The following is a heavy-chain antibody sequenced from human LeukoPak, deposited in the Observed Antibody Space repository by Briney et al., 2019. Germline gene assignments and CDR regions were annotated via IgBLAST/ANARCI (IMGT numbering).Heavy chain of an antibody. D-gene: IGHD1-26*01. CDR2: IHYIGST. CDR1: GGSFRTSRYS. J-gene: IGHJ6*03. V-gene: IGHV4-39*07. Sequence: SEPLSFTCTVPGGSFRTSRYSWGWIRQPQGKRLEWLGSIHYIGSTNYNPSLRSRVTISGETTKNPFSLKMTSATAADTAVYYCAREHSSASYTYYYYYVDVWGKGTTVTVSS. CDR3: AREHSSASYTYYYYYVDV.